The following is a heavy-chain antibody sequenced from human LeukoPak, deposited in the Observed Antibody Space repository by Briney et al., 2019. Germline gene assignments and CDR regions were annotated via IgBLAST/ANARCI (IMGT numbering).Heavy chain of an antibody. V-gene: IGHV1-2*02. D-gene: IGHD6-13*01. Sequence: GASVRVSCKASGYTFTGYYMHWVRQAPGQGLEWMGWINPNSGGTDYAQKFQGRVTMTRDTSISTAYMELSRLRSDDTAVYYCARGIIAAAGTSDYWGQGTLVTVSS. CDR2: INPNSGGT. CDR1: GYTFTGYY. CDR3: ARGIIAAAGTSDY. J-gene: IGHJ4*02.